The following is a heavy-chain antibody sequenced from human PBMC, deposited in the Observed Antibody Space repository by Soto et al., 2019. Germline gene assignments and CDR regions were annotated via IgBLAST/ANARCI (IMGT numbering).Heavy chain of an antibody. D-gene: IGHD6-19*01. Sequence: QVQLVQSGAEVKKPGSSVKVSCKASGGTFSSFGIDWVRQAPGQGLEWMGDIIPMFGTVTYAQKFQGRVTITADESTTTVYMELSSLRSEDTAVYYCAREATAHSGGWHFWGQGTLVTVSS. CDR3: AREATAHSGGWHF. J-gene: IGHJ4*02. V-gene: IGHV1-69*12. CDR2: IIPMFGTV. CDR1: GGTFSSFG.